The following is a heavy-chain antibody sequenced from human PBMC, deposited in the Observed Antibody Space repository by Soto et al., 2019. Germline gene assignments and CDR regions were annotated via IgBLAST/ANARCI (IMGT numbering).Heavy chain of an antibody. CDR2: IWYDGSNK. D-gene: IGHD3-22*01. CDR3: ARDIPLSSYYDSSGLPYGMDV. V-gene: IGHV3-33*01. J-gene: IGHJ6*02. Sequence: QVQLVESGGGVVQPGRSLRLSCAASGFTFSSYGMHWVRQAPGKGLEWVAVIWYDGSNKYYADSVKGRFTISRDNSKNTLYLQMYSLRAEDTAVYYCARDIPLSSYYDSSGLPYGMDVWGRGTTVTVSS. CDR1: GFTFSSYG.